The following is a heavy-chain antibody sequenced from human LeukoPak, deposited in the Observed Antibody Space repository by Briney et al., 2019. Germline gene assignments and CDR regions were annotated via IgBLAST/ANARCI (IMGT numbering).Heavy chain of an antibody. CDR2: INPDGGGT. D-gene: IGHD1-26*01. CDR1: GYTFSDLY. J-gene: IGHJ3*02. Sequence: ASVKVSCKASGYTFSDLYIHWVRQARGQGLEWMGWINPDGGGTGFEQKFQDRVTVTRDTSTSTAFLEISRLTFDDTAVYYCARPPTREADGFDIWGQGTMVILSS. CDR3: ARPPTREADGFDI. V-gene: IGHV1-2*02.